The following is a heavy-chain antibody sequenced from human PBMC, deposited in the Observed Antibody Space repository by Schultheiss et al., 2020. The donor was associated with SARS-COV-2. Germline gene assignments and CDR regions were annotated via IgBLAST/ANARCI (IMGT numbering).Heavy chain of an antibody. V-gene: IGHV4-4*02. J-gene: IGHJ4*02. CDR1: GGSISSSNW. CDR2: IYHSGST. Sequence: GSLRLSCAVSGGSISSSNWWSWVRQPPGKGLEWIGEIYHSGSTNYNPSLKSRVTISVDKSKNQFSLKLSSVTAADTAVYYCARVVTIFGVVIDYWGQGTLVTVSS. CDR3: ARVVTIFGVVIDY. D-gene: IGHD3-3*01.